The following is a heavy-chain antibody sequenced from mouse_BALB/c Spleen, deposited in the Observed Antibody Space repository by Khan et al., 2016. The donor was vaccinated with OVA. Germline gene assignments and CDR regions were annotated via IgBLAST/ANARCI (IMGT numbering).Heavy chain of an antibody. CDR1: GYSITSGYA. D-gene: IGHD2-1*01. Sequence: EVQLQESGPDLVKPSQSLSLTCTVTGYSITSGYAWHWIRQFPGNKLEWMAYIYFSGSIIYNPSPKSRISVTRDTSKNQFFLLLNSVNSDVTATYYCTNDGNYMDYWAQGTLVTVSS. V-gene: IGHV3-1*02. CDR2: IYFSGSI. CDR3: TNDGNYMDY. J-gene: IGHJ4*01.